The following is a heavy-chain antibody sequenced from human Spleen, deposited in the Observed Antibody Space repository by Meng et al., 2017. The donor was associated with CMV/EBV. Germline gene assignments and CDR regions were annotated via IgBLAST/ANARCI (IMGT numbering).Heavy chain of an antibody. V-gene: IGHV3-30*02. CDR2: IRYDGSNK. CDR1: GLTLSDFD. D-gene: IGHD2/OR15-2a*01. J-gene: IGHJ4*02. Sequence: GGSLRLSCEVSGLTLSDFDMAWVRQAPGKGLEWVAFIRYDGSNKYYADSVKGRFTISRDNSKNTLYLQMNSLRAEDTAVYYCAKEIENWGQGTLVTVSS. CDR3: AKEIEN.